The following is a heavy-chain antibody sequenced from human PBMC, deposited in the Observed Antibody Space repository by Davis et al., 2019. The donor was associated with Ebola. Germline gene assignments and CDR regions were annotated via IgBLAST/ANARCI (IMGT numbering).Heavy chain of an antibody. Sequence: GESLKISCAASGFTFNGYAMSWVRQAPGKGLDWVSVIYTGDSTYYADSVKGRFTISRDDSKNTVYLQMNSLRAEDTAVYYCAREDRGSSFGYWCQGTLVTVSS. CDR3: AREDRGSSFGY. CDR2: IYTGDST. V-gene: IGHV3-53*01. D-gene: IGHD6-6*01. CDR1: GFTFNGYA. J-gene: IGHJ4*02.